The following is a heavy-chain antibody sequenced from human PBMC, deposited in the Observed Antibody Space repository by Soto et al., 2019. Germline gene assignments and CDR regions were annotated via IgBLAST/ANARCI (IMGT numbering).Heavy chain of an antibody. CDR3: ARAPTYGSGSGYGMDV. V-gene: IGHV1-2*04. J-gene: IGHJ6*02. Sequence: QVQLVQSGAEVKKPGASVKVSCKASGYTFTGYYMHWVRQAPGQGLEWMGWINPNSGGTNYAQKFQGWVTMTRDTSISTAYMGLSRLRSDDTDVYYWARAPTYGSGSGYGMDVWGQGTTVTVSS. CDR2: INPNSGGT. CDR1: GYTFTGYY. D-gene: IGHD3-10*01.